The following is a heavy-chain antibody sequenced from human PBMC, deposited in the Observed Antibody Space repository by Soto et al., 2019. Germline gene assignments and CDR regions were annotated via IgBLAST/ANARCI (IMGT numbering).Heavy chain of an antibody. CDR2: ISDSGGT. Sequence: QEDLQMSGQGLVKPSETLSLTCAVSADSLSKSNWWSWVRLPPGKGLEWIGEISDSGGTKYTPSRRXXVXMXXDENKSQLSLNLTSVTAAATAVYCCVRHRAWALGYWGQGTLVTVSS. J-gene: IGHJ4*02. CDR1: ADSLSKSNW. V-gene: IGHV4-4*01. D-gene: IGHD7-27*01. CDR3: VRHRAWALGY.